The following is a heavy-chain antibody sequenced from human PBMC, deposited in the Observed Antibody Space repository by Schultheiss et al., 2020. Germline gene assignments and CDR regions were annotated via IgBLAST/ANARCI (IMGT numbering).Heavy chain of an antibody. V-gene: IGHV4-59*12. CDR2: INHSGST. D-gene: IGHD3-9*01. Sequence: SATLSLTCTVSGGSISSYYWSWIRQPPGKGLEWIGEINHSGSTNYNPSLKSRVTISVDTSKNQFSLKLSSVTAADTAVYYCARALTGWFDPWGQGTLVTVSS. J-gene: IGHJ5*02. CDR1: GGSISSYY. CDR3: ARALTGWFDP.